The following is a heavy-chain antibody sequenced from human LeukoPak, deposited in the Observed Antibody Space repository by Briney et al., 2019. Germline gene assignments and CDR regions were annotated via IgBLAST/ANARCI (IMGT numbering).Heavy chain of an antibody. CDR2: INSDGSSR. Sequence: GGSLRLSCAASGLTFSSNWMHWVRQAPGKGLVWVSRINSDGSSRSYADSVKGRFTISRDNAKNTLYLQMNSLRAEDTAVYYCANTHMVYYDYWGQGTLVTVSS. CDR1: GLTFSSNW. D-gene: IGHD3-10*01. CDR3: ANTHMVYYDY. J-gene: IGHJ4*02. V-gene: IGHV3-74*01.